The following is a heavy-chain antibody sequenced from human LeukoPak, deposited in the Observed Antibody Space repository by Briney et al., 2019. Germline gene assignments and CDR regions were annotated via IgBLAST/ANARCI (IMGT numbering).Heavy chain of an antibody. V-gene: IGHV1-69*05. J-gene: IGHJ5*02. CDR2: IIPIFGTA. Sequence: ASVKVSCKASGGTFSSYAISWVRQAPGQGLDWMGGIIPIFGTANYAQKFQGRVTITTDESTSTAYMELSSLGSEDTAVYYCARKVATVTTPWFDPWGQGTLVTVSS. D-gene: IGHD4-11*01. CDR1: GGTFSSYA. CDR3: ARKVATVTTPWFDP.